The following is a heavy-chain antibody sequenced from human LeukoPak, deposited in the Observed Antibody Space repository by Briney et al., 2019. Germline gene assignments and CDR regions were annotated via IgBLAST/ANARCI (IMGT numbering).Heavy chain of an antibody. CDR1: GGSISSSDW. CDR2: IHHSGST. V-gene: IGHV4-4*02. J-gene: IGHJ4*02. D-gene: IGHD3-22*01. Sequence: SGTLSLTCAVSGGSISSSDWWSWVRQPPGKGLEWIGEIHHSGSTNYNPSLKSRVIISIDKSKNQFSLKLNSVTAADTAVYYCARRYYYDSTGYFNYWGQGTLVTVSS. CDR3: ARRYYYDSTGYFNY.